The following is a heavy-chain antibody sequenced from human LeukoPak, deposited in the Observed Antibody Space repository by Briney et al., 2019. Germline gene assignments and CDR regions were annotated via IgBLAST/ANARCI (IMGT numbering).Heavy chain of an antibody. CDR1: GFTFSSHE. D-gene: IGHD3-10*01. CDR3: AGSAPYGYFDY. J-gene: IGHJ4*02. CDR2: ISSSGSTT. V-gene: IGHV3-48*03. Sequence: GGSLILSCAASGFTFSSHEMNWVRQAPGKGLEWVSYISSSGSTTYYADSVKGRFTISRDNAKNSLYLQVNTLRADDTAVYYCAGSAPYGYFDYWGQGTLVTVSS.